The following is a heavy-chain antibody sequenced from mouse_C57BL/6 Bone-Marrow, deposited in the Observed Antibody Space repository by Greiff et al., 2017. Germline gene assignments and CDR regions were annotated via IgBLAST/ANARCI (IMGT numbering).Heavy chain of an antibody. CDR2: IYYSGTI. V-gene: IGHV3-5*01. Sequence: DVQLVESGPGLVKPSQTVFLTCTVTGISITTGNYRWSWIRQFPGNKLEWIGYIYYSGTITYNPSLTNRTTITRDTPKNQFLLEMNSLTDENTATYYCARDQDWGSFDYWGQGTTLTVSS. J-gene: IGHJ2*01. CDR1: GISITTGNYR. CDR3: ARDQDWGSFDY. D-gene: IGHD4-1*01.